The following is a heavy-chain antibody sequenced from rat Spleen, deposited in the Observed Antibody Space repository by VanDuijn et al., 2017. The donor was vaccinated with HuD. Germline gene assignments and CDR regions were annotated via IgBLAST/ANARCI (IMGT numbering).Heavy chain of an antibody. CDR2: ISYEGSST. CDR1: GFTFSRYY. D-gene: IGHD1-11*01. V-gene: IGHV5-20*01. J-gene: IGHJ4*01. CDR3: ATDYFGGYVLDA. Sequence: EVQLVETGGGLVQPGRSLKLSCVASGFTFSRYYMYWVRQAPKKGLEWVASISYEGSSTYYGDSVKGRFTISRDNAKSSLYLQMDSLRSEDTATYYCATDYFGGYVLDAWGQGTSVTVSS.